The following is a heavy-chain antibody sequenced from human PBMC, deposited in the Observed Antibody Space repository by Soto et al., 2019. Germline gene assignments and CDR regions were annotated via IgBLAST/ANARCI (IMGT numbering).Heavy chain of an antibody. D-gene: IGHD3-10*01. CDR3: ARDEWGSGSLDY. CDR2: IWYDGSNK. V-gene: IGHV3-33*01. CDR1: GFTFSNYG. Sequence: QVQLVESGGGVVQPGRSLRLSCAASGFTFSNYGMHWVRQAPGKGLEWVAVIWYDGSNKYYADSVKGRFTISRDNSKNTLYLQMNSLRAEDTAVYYCARDEWGSGSLDYWGQGTLVTVYS. J-gene: IGHJ4*02.